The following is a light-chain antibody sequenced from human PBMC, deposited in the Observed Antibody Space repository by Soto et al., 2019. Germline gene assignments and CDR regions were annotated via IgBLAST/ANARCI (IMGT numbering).Light chain of an antibody. Sequence: IVLTQSPGTLALSEGEGATLSCRASQSVSSSFLAWYQQKPGQAPRLLIYGASSRATGIPDRFSGSGSGTDFTLTISRLEPEDFAVYYCHQYGSSPATFGQGTNVDI. CDR1: QSVSSSF. V-gene: IGKV3-20*01. CDR3: HQYGSSPAT. J-gene: IGKJ1*01. CDR2: GAS.